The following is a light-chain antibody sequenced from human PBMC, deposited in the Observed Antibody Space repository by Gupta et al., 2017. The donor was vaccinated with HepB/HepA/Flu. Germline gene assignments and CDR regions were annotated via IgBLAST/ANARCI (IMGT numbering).Light chain of an antibody. Sequence: SDVLTQPPAVSVATGKTARITCGGNNNGTKSVHWYQQQPGQAPVLVVYDDSDRPSGIPERFSGSNSGTTATLTISRVEAGDEADYYCQVWDSSSDHRVIFGGGTKLTVL. V-gene: IGLV3-21*03. CDR1: NNGTKS. J-gene: IGLJ2*01. CDR2: DDS. CDR3: QVWDSSSDHRVI.